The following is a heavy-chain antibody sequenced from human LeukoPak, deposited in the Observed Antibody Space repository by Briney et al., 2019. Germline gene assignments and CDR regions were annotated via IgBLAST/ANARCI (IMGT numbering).Heavy chain of an antibody. CDR2: IYYSGST. Sequence: SETLSLTATVSGGSINSHYWSWIRQPPGKGLEWIVYIYYSGSTNYNPSLKSRVTISVDTSKNQFSLKLSSVTAADTAVYYCARTTTVLTPSGLGWAYYFDYWGQGTLVTVSS. J-gene: IGHJ4*02. D-gene: IGHD4-23*01. CDR3: ARTTTVLTPSGLGWAYYFDY. V-gene: IGHV4-59*11. CDR1: GGSINSHY.